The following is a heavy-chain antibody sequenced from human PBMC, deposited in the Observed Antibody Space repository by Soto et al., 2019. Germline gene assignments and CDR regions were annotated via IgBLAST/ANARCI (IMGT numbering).Heavy chain of an antibody. CDR3: ARDPLPGSGSYYNYYYYGMDV. CDR1: GFTFSSYA. D-gene: IGHD3-10*01. Sequence: GGSLRLSCAASGFTFSSYAMHWVRQAPGKGLEWVAVISYDGSNKYYADSVKGRFTISRDNSKNTLYLQMNSLRAEDTAVYYCARDPLPGSGSYYNYYYYGMDVWGQGTTVTVSS. J-gene: IGHJ6*02. CDR2: ISYDGSNK. V-gene: IGHV3-30-3*01.